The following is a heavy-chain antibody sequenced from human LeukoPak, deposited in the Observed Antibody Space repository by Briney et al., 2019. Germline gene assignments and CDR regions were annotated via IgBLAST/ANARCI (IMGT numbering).Heavy chain of an antibody. CDR2: ISAYNGNT. D-gene: IGHD3-3*01. CDR3: ARSTIFGVVARCFDY. Sequence: ASVKVSCKASGYTFTSYGISWVRQAPGQGLEWMGWISAYNGNTNYAQKLQGRVTMTTDTSTSTAYMELRSLRSDDTAVYYCARSTIFGVVARCFDYWGQGTLVTVSS. V-gene: IGHV1-18*01. CDR1: GYTFTSYG. J-gene: IGHJ4*02.